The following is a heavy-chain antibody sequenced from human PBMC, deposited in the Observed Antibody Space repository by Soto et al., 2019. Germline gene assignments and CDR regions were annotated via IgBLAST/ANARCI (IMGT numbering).Heavy chain of an antibody. J-gene: IGHJ6*02. D-gene: IGHD3-3*01. CDR1: GFTFSSYG. CDR3: AKDLEPSGLRFLEWSRNHGMDV. Sequence: QVQLVESGGGVVQPGRSLRLSCAASGFTFSSYGMHWVRQAPGKGLEWVAVISYDGSNKYYADSVKGRFTISRDNSKNTLYLQMNSLRAEDTAVYYCAKDLEPSGLRFLEWSRNHGMDVWGQGTTVTVSS. CDR2: ISYDGSNK. V-gene: IGHV3-30*18.